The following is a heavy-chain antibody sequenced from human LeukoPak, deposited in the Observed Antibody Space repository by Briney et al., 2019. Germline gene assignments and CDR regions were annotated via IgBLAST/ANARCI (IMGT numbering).Heavy chain of an antibody. CDR2: IRYDGSNK. Sequence: PGGSLRLSCAASGFSFSSYGMHWARQAPGKGLEWVAFIRYDGSNKYYADSVKGRFTISRDNSKNTLYLQMNSLKTEDTAVYYCTTDPGPPAAPWDWFDPWGQGTLVTVSS. D-gene: IGHD2-2*01. CDR3: TTDPGPPAAPWDWFDP. J-gene: IGHJ5*02. V-gene: IGHV3-30*02. CDR1: GFSFSSYG.